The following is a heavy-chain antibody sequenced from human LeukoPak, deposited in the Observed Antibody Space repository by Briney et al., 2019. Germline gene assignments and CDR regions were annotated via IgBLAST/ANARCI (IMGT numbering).Heavy chain of an antibody. CDR1: GGTFSSYA. V-gene: IGHV1-69*05. D-gene: IGHD2-2*02. CDR3: ARSKVPGYCSSTSCYTQNWFDP. Sequence: SVKVSCKASGGTFSSYAISWVRQAPGQGLDWTGGIIPIFGTANYAQKFQGRVTITTDESTSTAYMELSSLRSEDTAVYYCARSKVPGYCSSTSCYTQNWFDPWGQGTLVTVSS. J-gene: IGHJ5*02. CDR2: IIPIFGTA.